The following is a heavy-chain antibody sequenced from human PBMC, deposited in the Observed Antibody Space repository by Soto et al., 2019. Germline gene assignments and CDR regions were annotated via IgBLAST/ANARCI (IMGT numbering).Heavy chain of an antibody. D-gene: IGHD3-10*01. CDR2: IYYSGST. Sequence: QVQLQESGPGLVKPSETLSLTCTVSGGSVSSGSYYWSWSRQPPGKGLEWIGYIYYSGSTNYNPSLKSRVTISVDTSKNQFCLKLSSVTAADTAVYYCAREKYYYGSGSEEKFDYWGQGTLVTVSS. V-gene: IGHV4-61*01. CDR1: GGSVSSGSYY. CDR3: AREKYYYGSGSEEKFDY. J-gene: IGHJ4*02.